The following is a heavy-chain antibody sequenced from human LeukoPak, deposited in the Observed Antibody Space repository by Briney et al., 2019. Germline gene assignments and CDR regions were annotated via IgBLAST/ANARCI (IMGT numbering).Heavy chain of an antibody. V-gene: IGHV3-21*01. Sequence: PGGSLRLSCAASGFTFSSYSMNWVRQAPGKGLEWVSSSSSSSSYIYYADSVKGRFTISRDNAKNSLYLQMNSLRAEDTAVYYCARAGSGYYRNFDYWGQGTLVTVSS. CDR3: ARAGSGYYRNFDY. CDR2: SSSSSSYI. D-gene: IGHD3-22*01. CDR1: GFTFSSYS. J-gene: IGHJ4*02.